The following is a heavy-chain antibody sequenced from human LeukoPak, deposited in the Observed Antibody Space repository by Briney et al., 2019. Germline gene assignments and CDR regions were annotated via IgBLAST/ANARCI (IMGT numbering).Heavy chain of an antibody. V-gene: IGHV3-33*08. J-gene: IGHJ4*02. CDR1: GFTFSSYS. Sequence: GGSLRLSCAASGFTFSSYSMNWVRQAPGKGLEWVAVIWYDGSNKYYADSVKGRFTISRDNSKNTLYLQMNSLRAEDTAVYYCARGSGRPDYWGQGTLVTVSS. CDR3: ARGSGRPDY. D-gene: IGHD2-15*01. CDR2: IWYDGSNK.